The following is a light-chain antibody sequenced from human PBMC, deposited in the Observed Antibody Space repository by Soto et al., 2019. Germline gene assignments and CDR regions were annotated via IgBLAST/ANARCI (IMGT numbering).Light chain of an antibody. Sequence: DVQMTQSPSSLSASVGDRVTITCRASRDISSSLAWYQQKPGKVPKLLIYAASTLHAGVQSRFSGSGSGTFFTLTINNLQREDVATYYCQKYNSPPNTFGRGTRLEIK. CDR1: RDISSS. J-gene: IGKJ2*01. V-gene: IGKV1-27*01. CDR2: AAS. CDR3: QKYNSPPNT.